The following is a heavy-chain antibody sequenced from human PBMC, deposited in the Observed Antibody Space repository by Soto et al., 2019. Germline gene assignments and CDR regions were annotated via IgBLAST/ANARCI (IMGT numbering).Heavy chain of an antibody. CDR1: GFTFSSYA. CDR3: ARERNYDILTGPNDY. V-gene: IGHV3-30-3*01. D-gene: IGHD3-9*01. CDR2: ISYDGSNK. J-gene: IGHJ4*02. Sequence: GGSLSLSCAASGFTFSSYAMHWVRQAPGKGLEWVAVISYDGSNKYYADSVKGRFTISRDNSKNTLYLQMNSLRAGDTAVYYCARERNYDILTGPNDYWGQGTLVTSPQ.